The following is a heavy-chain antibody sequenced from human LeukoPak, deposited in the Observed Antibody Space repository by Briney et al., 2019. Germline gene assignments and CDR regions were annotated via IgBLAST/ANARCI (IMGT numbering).Heavy chain of an antibody. CDR2: IRYDGSNK. D-gene: IGHD5-18*01. CDR3: ANTRRGYSYGSSVDY. Sequence: GGSLRLSCAASGFTFSSYAMHWVRQAPGKGRGGGAFIRYDGSNKYYADSVKGRFTISRDNSKNTLYLQMNSLRAEDTAVYYCANTRRGYSYGSSVDYWGQGTLVTVSS. J-gene: IGHJ4*02. V-gene: IGHV3-30*02. CDR1: GFTFSSYA.